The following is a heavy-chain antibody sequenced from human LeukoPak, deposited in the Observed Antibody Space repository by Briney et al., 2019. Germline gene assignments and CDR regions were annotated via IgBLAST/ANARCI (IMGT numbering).Heavy chain of an antibody. Sequence: SVKVSCKASGGTLRNYAISWVRQAPGQGLEWMGGLIPLFGRAEYAQKFQGRVTITADEPTNTAYMELNFLRSEDTAVYYCASPKENSDFYFDFWGQATLVAVSA. CDR3: ASPKENSDFYFDF. CDR1: GGTLRNYA. CDR2: LIPLFGRA. J-gene: IGHJ4*02. V-gene: IGHV1-69*13. D-gene: IGHD2-21*01.